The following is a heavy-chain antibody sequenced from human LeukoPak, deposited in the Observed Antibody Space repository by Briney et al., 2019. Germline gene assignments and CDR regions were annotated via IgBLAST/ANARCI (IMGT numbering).Heavy chain of an antibody. J-gene: IGHJ4*02. Sequence: GGSLRLSCAASGFTFSTFAMIWVRQPPGKGLEWVSSIFPSGGEIHYADSVRGRFTISRDNSKSILSLQMNSLRAEDAAIYYCATYRQVLLPFESWGQGTLVTVSS. CDR2: IFPSGGEI. CDR3: ATYRQVLLPFES. V-gene: IGHV3-23*01. CDR1: GFTFSTFA. D-gene: IGHD5-18*01.